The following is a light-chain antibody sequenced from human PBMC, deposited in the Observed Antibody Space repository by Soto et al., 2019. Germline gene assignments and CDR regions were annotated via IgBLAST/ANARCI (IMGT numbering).Light chain of an antibody. Sequence: EVVMTQSPATLSVSPGERATLSCRASQTVSRNLAWYQQRPGQAPRLLIYDVFTRAAGIPARFSGSGSGTDFTLTISSLQPEDFATYYCQQLNSYPITFGQGTRLEI. J-gene: IGKJ5*01. CDR3: QQLNSYPIT. CDR2: DVF. CDR1: QTVSRN. V-gene: IGKV3-15*01.